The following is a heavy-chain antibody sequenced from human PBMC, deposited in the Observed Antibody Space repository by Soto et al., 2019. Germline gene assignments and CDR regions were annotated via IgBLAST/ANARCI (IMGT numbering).Heavy chain of an antibody. D-gene: IGHD4-4*01. CDR2: IIPIFGTA. J-gene: IGHJ6*02. V-gene: IGHV1-69*13. CDR1: GGTFSSYA. Sequence: GASVKVSCKASGGTFSSYAISWVRQAPGQGLEWMGGIIPIFGTANYAQKFQGRVTITADESTSTAYMELSSLRSEDTAVYYCARAQSTVTTYFDYYYGMDVWGQGTTVTVSS. CDR3: ARAQSTVTTYFDYYYGMDV.